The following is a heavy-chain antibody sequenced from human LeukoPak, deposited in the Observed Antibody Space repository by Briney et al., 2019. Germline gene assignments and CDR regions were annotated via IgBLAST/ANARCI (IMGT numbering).Heavy chain of an antibody. CDR1: GYSFTSYW. CDR3: ASVAGGYYQNDAFDI. D-gene: IGHD3-22*01. Sequence: GESLKISCKGSGYSFTSYWIGWVRQMPGKGLEWMGIIYPGDSDTRYSPSFQGQVTISADKSISTAYLQWSSLKASDTAMYYCASVAGGYYQNDAFDIWGQGTMVTVSS. V-gene: IGHV5-51*01. CDR2: IYPGDSDT. J-gene: IGHJ3*02.